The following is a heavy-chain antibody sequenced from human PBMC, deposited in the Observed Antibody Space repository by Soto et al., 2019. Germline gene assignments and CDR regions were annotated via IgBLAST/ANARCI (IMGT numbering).Heavy chain of an antibody. CDR2: MSPSSGNT. D-gene: IGHD1-20*01. V-gene: IGHV1-8*02. CDR1: GYNFNTYD. Sequence: GASVKVSCKASGYNFNTYDINWVRQATGQGLEWMGWMSPSSGNTGYAQKFQGRVTMTRDTSVSTAYMELNSLTSDDTAVYYCARGITQGYDYWGQGTPVTVSS. J-gene: IGHJ4*02. CDR3: ARGITQGYDY.